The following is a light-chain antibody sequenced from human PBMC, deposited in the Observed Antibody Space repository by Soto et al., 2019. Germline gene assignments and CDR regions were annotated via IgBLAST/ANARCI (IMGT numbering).Light chain of an antibody. V-gene: IGLV3-21*02. CDR2: DDN. CDR3: QVWHSGVDWV. Sequence: SYELTQPPSVSVAPGQTARITCGGTNIGSKSVHWYQQKPGQAPVLVVYDDNDRPSGIPERFSGSDSGNTATLTISRVEAGDEADYYCQVWHSGVDWVFGGGTKVTVL. J-gene: IGLJ2*01. CDR1: NIGSKS.